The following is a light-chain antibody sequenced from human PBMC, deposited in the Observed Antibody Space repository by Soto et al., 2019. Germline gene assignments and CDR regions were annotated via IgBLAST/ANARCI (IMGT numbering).Light chain of an antibody. Sequence: EIVLTQSPGTLSLSPGDRATLSCRASQSVSSDYLAWYQQKPGQAPRLLIYGASRGAAGIPDRFSGSGAGTDFSLTISRLEPEDVSVYFCQQYGRSTMFTFGQGTKLEVK. CDR1: QSVSSDY. CDR3: QQYGRSTMFT. CDR2: GAS. V-gene: IGKV3-20*01. J-gene: IGKJ2*01.